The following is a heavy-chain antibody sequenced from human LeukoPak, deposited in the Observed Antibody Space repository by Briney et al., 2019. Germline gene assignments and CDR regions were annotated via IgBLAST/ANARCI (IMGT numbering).Heavy chain of an antibody. CDR3: ARRLSKGYYYGSGSYHPLDY. D-gene: IGHD3-10*01. CDR1: GGSFSGYY. Sequence: SETLSPTCAVYGGSFSGYYWSWIRQPPGKGLEWIGEINHSGSTNYNPSLKSRVTISVDTSKNQFSLKLSSVTAADTAVYYCARRLSKGYYYGSGSYHPLDYWGQGTLVTVSS. J-gene: IGHJ4*02. CDR2: INHSGST. V-gene: IGHV4-34*01.